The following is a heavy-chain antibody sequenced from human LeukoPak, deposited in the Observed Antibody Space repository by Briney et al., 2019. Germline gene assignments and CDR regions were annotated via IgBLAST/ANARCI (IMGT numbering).Heavy chain of an antibody. J-gene: IGHJ4*02. D-gene: IGHD3-3*01. Sequence: GGSLRLSCVVSGVTFTNAWMSWVRQAPGKGLEWVGRIKSKTDGGTTDYAAPVTGRFTVSRDESKNTVYLQMNSLKSEDTAVYYCTGETRYYDFWSGYANFDYWGQGTLVTVSS. V-gene: IGHV3-15*01. CDR1: GVTFTNAW. CDR3: TGETRYYDFWSGYANFDY. CDR2: IKSKTDGGTT.